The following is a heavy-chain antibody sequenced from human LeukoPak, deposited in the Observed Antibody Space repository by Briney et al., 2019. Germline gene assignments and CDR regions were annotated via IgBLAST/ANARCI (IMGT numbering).Heavy chain of an antibody. V-gene: IGHV3-23*01. D-gene: IGHD6-13*01. CDR2: ITGRGDST. J-gene: IGHJ4*02. CDR3: VKDYGPKQLVFFDS. Sequence: GGSLRLSCAAAGFTFTSYAMSWVRQAPGKGLEWVSTITGRGDSTFYADSVKGRFTISRDNSKNTLYVQMNSLRAEDTSVYYCVKDYGPKQLVFFDSWGQGTLVTVSS. CDR1: GFTFTSYA.